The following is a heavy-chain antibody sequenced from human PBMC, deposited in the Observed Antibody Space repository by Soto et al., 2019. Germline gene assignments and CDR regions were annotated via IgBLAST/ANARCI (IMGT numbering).Heavy chain of an antibody. Sequence: QISLKESGPALVKPTQTLTLTCTVSGFSLSSSGMGVGWVRQPAGKALEWLALIYFDEDKRYSPSLQSRLTITKDTSQNQVVLTMTTMDPGDTSTYSCALCPPQYDYAMDVWGQGTTVTVSS. CDR3: ALCPPQYDYAMDV. CDR1: GFSLSSSGMG. V-gene: IGHV2-5*02. CDR2: IYFDEDK. J-gene: IGHJ6*02.